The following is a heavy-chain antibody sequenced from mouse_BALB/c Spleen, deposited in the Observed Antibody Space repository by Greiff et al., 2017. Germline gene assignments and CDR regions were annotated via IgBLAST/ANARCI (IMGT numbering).Heavy chain of an antibody. Sequence: EVQLQQSGPGLVKPSQSLSLTCSVTGYSITSGYYWNWIRQFPGNKLEWMGYISYDGSNNYNPSLKNRISITRDTSKNQFFLKLNSVTTEDTATYYCAREGYDAWFAYWGQGTLVTVSA. CDR3: AREGYDAWFAY. D-gene: IGHD2-2*01. CDR1: GYSITSGYY. CDR2: ISYDGSN. V-gene: IGHV3-6*02. J-gene: IGHJ3*01.